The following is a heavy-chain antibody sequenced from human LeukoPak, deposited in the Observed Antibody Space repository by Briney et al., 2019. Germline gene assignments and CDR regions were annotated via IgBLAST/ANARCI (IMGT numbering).Heavy chain of an antibody. CDR3: ARLRLVGATLGAFDI. D-gene: IGHD1-26*01. V-gene: IGHV4-4*02. CDR1: GGSISSSNW. J-gene: IGHJ3*02. CDR2: IFHSGTT. Sequence: PSETLSLTCAVSGGSISSSNWWSWVRQPPGKGLEWIGRIFHSGTTDYKTSLKGRVTISVDKSKNQFSLTLTSVTAADTAVYYCARLRLVGATLGAFDIWGQGTMVTVSS.